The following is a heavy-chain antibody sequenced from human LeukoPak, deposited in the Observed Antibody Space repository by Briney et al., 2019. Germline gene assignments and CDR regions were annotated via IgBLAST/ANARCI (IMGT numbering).Heavy chain of an antibody. V-gene: IGHV1-2*02. D-gene: IGHD6-13*01. CDR3: ARGGDSSSWFASPDF. CDR2: INPNSGGT. CDR1: GYTFTGYY. J-gene: IGHJ4*02. Sequence: ASVKVSCKASGYTFTGYYMHWVRQAPGQGLEWMGWINPNSGGTNYAQKFQGRVTMTRDTSISTAYMELSRPRSDDTAVYYCARGGDSSSWFASPDFWGQGTLVTVSS.